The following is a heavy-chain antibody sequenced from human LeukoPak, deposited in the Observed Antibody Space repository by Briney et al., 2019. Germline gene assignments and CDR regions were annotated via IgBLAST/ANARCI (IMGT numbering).Heavy chain of an antibody. CDR2: ISYDGSNK. V-gene: IGHV3-30-3*01. CDR1: GFTFSSYA. J-gene: IGHJ6*02. Sequence: GGSLRLSCAASGFTFSSYAMHWVRQAPGKGLEWVAVISYDGSNKYYADSVKGRFTISRDNSKNTLYLQMNSLRAEDTAVYYCARSRYNWNDQINYYYYGMDVWGQGTTDTVSS. D-gene: IGHD1-1*01. CDR3: ARSRYNWNDQINYYYYGMDV.